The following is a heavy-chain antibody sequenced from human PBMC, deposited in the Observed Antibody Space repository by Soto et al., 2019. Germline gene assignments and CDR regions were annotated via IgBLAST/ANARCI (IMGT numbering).Heavy chain of an antibody. CDR3: ARVRVYDFWSGFDARENFDY. D-gene: IGHD3-3*01. CDR2: ISAYNGNT. J-gene: IGHJ4*02. Sequence: ASVKVSCKASGYTFTSYGISWVRQAPGQGLEWMGWISAYNGNTNYAQKLQGRVTMTTDTSTSTAYMELRSLRSDDTAVYYCARVRVYDFWSGFDARENFDYWGQGTLVTVSS. V-gene: IGHV1-18*01. CDR1: GYTFTSYG.